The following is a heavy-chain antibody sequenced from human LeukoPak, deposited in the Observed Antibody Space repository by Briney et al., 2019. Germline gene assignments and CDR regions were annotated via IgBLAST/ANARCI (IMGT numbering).Heavy chain of an antibody. J-gene: IGHJ6*03. CDR2: INPSGGST. Sequence: ASVKVSCKASGYTFTSYYMHWVRQAPGQGLEWMGIINPSGGSTSYAQKFQGRVTMTRDMSTSTVYMELSSLRSEDTAVYYCARGAGIVVVTATMDVWGKGTTVTISS. CDR1: GYTFTSYY. CDR3: ARGAGIVVVTATMDV. V-gene: IGHV1-46*01. D-gene: IGHD2-21*02.